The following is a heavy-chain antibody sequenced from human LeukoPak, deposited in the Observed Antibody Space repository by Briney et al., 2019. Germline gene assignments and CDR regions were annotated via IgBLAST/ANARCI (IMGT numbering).Heavy chain of an antibody. J-gene: IGHJ5*02. Sequence: PSETLSLTCTVSGGSISSGGYYWSWIRQPPGKGLEWIGYIYHSGSTYYNPSLKSRVTISADRSKNQFSLKLSSVTAADTAVYYCARGSDYGGNSWWFDPWGQGTLVTVSS. CDR3: ARGSDYGGNSWWFDP. CDR1: GGSISSGGYY. D-gene: IGHD4-23*01. V-gene: IGHV4-30-2*01. CDR2: IYHSGST.